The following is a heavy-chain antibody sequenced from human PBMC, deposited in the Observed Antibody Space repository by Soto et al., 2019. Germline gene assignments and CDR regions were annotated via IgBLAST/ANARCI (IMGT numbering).Heavy chain of an antibody. D-gene: IGHD2-21*01. J-gene: IGHJ4*02. CDR1: GSSINSSGYY. Sequence: SGTLSLTCTVCGSSINSSGYYWGWIRQPPGKGLEWIGSMFYGVSTYYNPSLKSRVTVSVDTSKNQFSLNLRSVTAADTAVYYCASLPSRHVVDYWGQGTLVTVSS. CDR3: ASLPSRHVVDY. CDR2: MFYGVST. V-gene: IGHV4-39*01.